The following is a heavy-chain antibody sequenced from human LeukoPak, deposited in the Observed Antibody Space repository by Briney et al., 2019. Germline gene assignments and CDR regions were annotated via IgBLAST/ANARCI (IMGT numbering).Heavy chain of an antibody. CDR1: GVTVGTNS. CDR3: ASAREYCGSAECYEYFQH. J-gene: IGHJ1*01. V-gene: IGHV3-53*01. D-gene: IGHD2-21*01. Sequence: GGSLRLSCAASGVTVGTNSMSWARQSPGKGLEWLSVIYSGGSTYNADSVNGRFTVSRDNSRNTLFLQMNNLRAEDTALYFCASAREYCGSAECYEYFQHWGQGTLVIVSS. CDR2: IYSGGST.